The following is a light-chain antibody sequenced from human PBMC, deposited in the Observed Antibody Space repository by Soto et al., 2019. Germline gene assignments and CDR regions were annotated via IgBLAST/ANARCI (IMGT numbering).Light chain of an antibody. CDR1: SSDVGGYNY. J-gene: IGLJ1*01. CDR3: STYTSSSIYV. CDR2: DVS. V-gene: IGLV2-14*01. Sequence: QSVLTQPASVSGSPGQSITISCTGTSSDVGGYNYVSWYQQHPGKAPKLMIYDVSNRPSGVSNRFSGSKSGNTASLTIFGLQAEDEADYYCSTYTSSSIYVFGTGTKVTVL.